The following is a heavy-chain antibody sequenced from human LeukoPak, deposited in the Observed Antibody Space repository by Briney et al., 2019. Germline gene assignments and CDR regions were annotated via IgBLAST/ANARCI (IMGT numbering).Heavy chain of an antibody. CDR1: GFTFSSYA. D-gene: IGHD3-9*01. V-gene: IGHV3-23*01. Sequence: PGGSLRLSCAASGFTFSSYAMSWVRQAPGKGLEWVSAISGSGGSTYYADSAKGRFTISRDNSKNTLYLQMNSLRAEDTAVYYCAKDNRLRYFDWLLSGQIDYWGQGTLVTVSS. J-gene: IGHJ4*02. CDR3: AKDNRLRYFDWLLSGQIDY. CDR2: ISGSGGST.